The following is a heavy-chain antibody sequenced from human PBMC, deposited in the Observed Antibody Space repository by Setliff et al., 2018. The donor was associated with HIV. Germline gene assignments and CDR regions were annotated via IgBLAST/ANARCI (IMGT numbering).Heavy chain of an antibody. CDR3: ARVASGYDYGWLDP. V-gene: IGHV3-30*02. CDR1: GFIFSDHV. D-gene: IGHD5-12*01. CDR2: IRHDGSNK. J-gene: IGHJ5*02. Sequence: PGGSLRLSCAASGFIFSDHVMHWVRQAPGKGLEWVAFIRHDGSNKYYADSVKGRFTISRDNSKNTLYLQMNSLRAEDTAVYSCARVASGYDYGWLDPWGQGTLVTVSS.